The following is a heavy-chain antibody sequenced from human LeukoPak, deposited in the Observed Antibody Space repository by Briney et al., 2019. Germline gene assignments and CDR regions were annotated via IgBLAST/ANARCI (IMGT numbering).Heavy chain of an antibody. CDR2: VHYSGST. V-gene: IGHV4-59*01. Sequence: SETLSLTCAVYGGSFSGYYWSWIRQPPGKGLEWIGYVHYSGSTNYNPSLKSRLTISIDTSRNQFSLKLTSVTAADTAVYYCAKDLTSGGSYFAGNDFWGQGTLVTVSS. CDR1: GGSFSGYY. D-gene: IGHD1-26*01. CDR3: AKDLTSGGSYFAGNDF. J-gene: IGHJ4*02.